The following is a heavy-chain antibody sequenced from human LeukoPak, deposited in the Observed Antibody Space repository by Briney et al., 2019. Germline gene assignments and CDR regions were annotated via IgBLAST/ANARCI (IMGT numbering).Heavy chain of an antibody. CDR1: GFTFSSYW. CDR3: AREAVSRRNWFDP. D-gene: IGHD1-14*01. Sequence: PGGSLRLSCAASGFTFSSYWMSWVRQAPGKGLEWVANIKQDGSEKYYVDSVKGRFTISRDNAKTSLYLQMNSLRAEDTAVYYCAREAVSRRNWFDPWGQGTLVTVSS. J-gene: IGHJ5*02. CDR2: IKQDGSEK. V-gene: IGHV3-7*03.